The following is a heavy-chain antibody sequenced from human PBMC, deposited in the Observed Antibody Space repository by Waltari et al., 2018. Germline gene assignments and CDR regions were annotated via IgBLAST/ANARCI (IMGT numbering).Heavy chain of an antibody. CDR2: INLSGKT. Sequence: QVQLQQWGAGLLKPSENLSLPCAIFAESFRGYYCSWIRQAPGKGLEWIAEINLSGKTDYNPSLRSRVTMSVDTSKNQFSLKLSSVTAADTAVYYCASGPGGYYFESWGLGTLVTVSS. CDR3: ASGPGGYYFES. V-gene: IGHV4-34*02. CDR1: AESFRGYY. D-gene: IGHD3-16*01. J-gene: IGHJ4*02.